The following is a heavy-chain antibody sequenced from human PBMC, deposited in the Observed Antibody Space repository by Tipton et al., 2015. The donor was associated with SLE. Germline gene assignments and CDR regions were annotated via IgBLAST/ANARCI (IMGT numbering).Heavy chain of an antibody. CDR1: GFTVSSNY. CDR3: ARGHCTGGVCSDAFDI. Sequence: VQLVQSGGGLVQPGGSLRLSCAASGFTVSSNYMSWVRQAPGKGLEWVSVIYSGGSTYYADSVKGRFTISRDNSKNTLYLQMNSLRAEDTAVYYGARGHCTGGVCSDAFDIWGQGTMVTVSS. V-gene: IGHV3-53*04. CDR2: IYSGGST. D-gene: IGHD2-8*02. J-gene: IGHJ3*02.